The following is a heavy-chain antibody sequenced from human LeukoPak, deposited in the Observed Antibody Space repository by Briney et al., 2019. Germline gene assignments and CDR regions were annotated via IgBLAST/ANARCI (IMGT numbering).Heavy chain of an antibody. D-gene: IGHD3-10*01. Sequence: GSLRLSCAASGFTFSDHYMDWVRQAPGKGLEWVGRTRNKANSYTTEYAASVKGRFTISRDDSKNSLYLQMNSLKTEDTAVYYCASLYGSGKRWVDPWGQGTLVTVSS. V-gene: IGHV3-72*01. CDR2: TRNKANSYTT. J-gene: IGHJ5*02. CDR3: ASLYGSGKRWVDP. CDR1: GFTFSDHY.